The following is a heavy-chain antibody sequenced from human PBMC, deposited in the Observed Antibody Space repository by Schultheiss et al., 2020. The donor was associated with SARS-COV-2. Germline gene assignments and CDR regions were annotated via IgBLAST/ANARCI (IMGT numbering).Heavy chain of an antibody. D-gene: IGHD3-3*01. CDR3: AREHLGFWSGYQYNWFDP. J-gene: IGHJ5*02. Sequence: SETLSLTCTVSGGSISSGGYYWSWIRQHPGKGLEWIGRIYTSGSTNYNPSLKSRVTISVDTSKNQFSLKLSSVTAADTAVYYCAREHLGFWSGYQYNWFDPWGQGTLVTVSS. CDR2: IYTSGST. V-gene: IGHV4-61*08. CDR1: GGSISSGGYY.